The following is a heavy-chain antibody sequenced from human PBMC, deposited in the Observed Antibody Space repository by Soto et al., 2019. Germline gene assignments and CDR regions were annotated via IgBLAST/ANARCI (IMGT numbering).Heavy chain of an antibody. Sequence: GGSLRLSCAASGFIVSTIYMTWVRQAPGKGLEWVSNVNGDGRGTHYPDSVKGRFTISRDNSRNTLFLQMNSLSVYVLAVSSCAKSGCVHVDWFESRGQGIPVTVSS. CDR3: AKSGCVHVDWFES. D-gene: IGHD6-19*01. CDR2: VNGDGRGT. J-gene: IGHJ5*01. CDR1: GFIVSTIY. V-gene: IGHV3-23*01.